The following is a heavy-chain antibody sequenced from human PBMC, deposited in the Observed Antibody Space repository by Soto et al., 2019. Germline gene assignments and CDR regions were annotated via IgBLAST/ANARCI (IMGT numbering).Heavy chain of an antibody. CDR3: ARAGWLRPMGIDY. V-gene: IGHV5-51*01. Sequence: GESLKISCKGSGYSFTSYWSGWVRQMPGKGLEWMGIIYPGDSDTRYSPSFQGQVTISADKSISTAYLEWSSLKASDTAMYYCARAGWLRPMGIDYWGQGTLVTVSS. J-gene: IGHJ4*02. CDR2: IYPGDSDT. D-gene: IGHD5-12*01. CDR1: GYSFTSYW.